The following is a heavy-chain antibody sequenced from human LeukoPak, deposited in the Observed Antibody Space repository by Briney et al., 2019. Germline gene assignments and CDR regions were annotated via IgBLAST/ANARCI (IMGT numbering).Heavy chain of an antibody. CDR1: GGSFSGYY. J-gene: IGHJ4*02. V-gene: IGHV4-34*01. D-gene: IGHD3-3*01. Sequence: SETLSLTCAVYGGSFSGYYWSWIRQPPGKGLEWIGEINHSGRTNHNPSLKSRVTISVDTSKNQFSLKLSSVTAADTAVYYCARGALSGAPDDYWGQGTLVTVSS. CDR2: INHSGRT. CDR3: ARGALSGAPDDY.